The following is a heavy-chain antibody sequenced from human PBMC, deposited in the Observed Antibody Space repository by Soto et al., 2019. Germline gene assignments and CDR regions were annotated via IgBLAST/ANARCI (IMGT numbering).Heavy chain of an antibody. CDR2: ICSSSTYI. Sequence: GGSLGLSCVASGFTFSSYTMNWVRQAPGKGLEWVSSICSSSTYIYYADSVKGRFTISRDNAKNSLYLQMNSLRAEDTAVYYCAKDDSSGSYRRRNKYYFDYWGQGTLVTVSS. J-gene: IGHJ4*02. V-gene: IGHV3-21*01. D-gene: IGHD3-22*01. CDR3: AKDDSSGSYRRRNKYYFDY. CDR1: GFTFSSYT.